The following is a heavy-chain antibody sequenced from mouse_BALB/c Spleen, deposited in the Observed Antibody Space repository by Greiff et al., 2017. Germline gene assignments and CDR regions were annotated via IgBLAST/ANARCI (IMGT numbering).Heavy chain of an antibody. J-gene: IGHJ4*01. CDR2: INPSSGYT. D-gene: IGHD2-1*01. CDR1: GYTFTSYT. CDR3: ARRYGNYYAMDY. V-gene: IGHV1-4*02. Sequence: QVQLKQSAAELARPGASVKMSCKASGYTFTSYTMHWVKQRPGQGLEWIGYINPSSGYTEYNQKFKDKTTLTADKSSSTAYMQLSSLTSEDSAVYYCARRYGNYYAMDYWGQGTSVTVSS.